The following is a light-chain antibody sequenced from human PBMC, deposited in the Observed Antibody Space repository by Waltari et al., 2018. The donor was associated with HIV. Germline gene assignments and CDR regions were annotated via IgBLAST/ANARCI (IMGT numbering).Light chain of an antibody. CDR1: SGSLASDH. CDR2: MDT. CDR3: QSHDSSNHWV. J-gene: IGLJ3*02. V-gene: IGLV6-57*03. Sequence: NLMLTQPRSVSASPGKTVTISCTRSSGSLASDHVQWHQQRPGSAPTTVIYMDTQRPSGVPDRFSGSIDSSSNSASLTISGLKTEDEADYYCQSHDSSNHWVFGGGTKLTVL.